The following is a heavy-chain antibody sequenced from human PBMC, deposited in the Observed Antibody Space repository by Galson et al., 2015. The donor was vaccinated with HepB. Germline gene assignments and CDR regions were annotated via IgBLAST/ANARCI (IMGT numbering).Heavy chain of an antibody. J-gene: IGHJ4*02. CDR3: ITGPYNWNRWRDY. V-gene: IGHV3-15*01. Sequence: RLSCAASGFTFSNAWMSWVRQAPGKGLEWVGRIKGKTDGGTTDYAAPVKGRFTISRDDPKNTLWLRMSSLKTEDTAVYYCITGPYNWNRWRDYWGQGALVTVSS. D-gene: IGHD1-20*01. CDR2: IKGKTDGGTT. CDR1: GFTFSNAW.